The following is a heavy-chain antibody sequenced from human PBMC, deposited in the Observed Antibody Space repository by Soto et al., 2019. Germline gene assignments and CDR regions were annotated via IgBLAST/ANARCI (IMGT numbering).Heavy chain of an antibody. CDR1: GCTFTSYA. J-gene: IGHJ4*02. CDR3: ARARGYSYGQVDS. Sequence: GASVKVSCKASGCTFTSYAMHWVRLAPGQRLEWMGWINTGNGDTKYSQKFQGRVTITRDTSASTAYMDLSSLRSEDTAVYYCARARGYSYGQVDSWGQGTLVTVSS. D-gene: IGHD5-18*01. V-gene: IGHV1-3*04. CDR2: INTGNGDT.